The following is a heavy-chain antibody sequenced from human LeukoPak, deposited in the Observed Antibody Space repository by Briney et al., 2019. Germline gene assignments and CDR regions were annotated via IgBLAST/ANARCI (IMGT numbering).Heavy chain of an antibody. Sequence: PGGSLRLSCAASGFTVSSNYMNWVRQAPGKGLEWVSYISSSGSTIYYADSVKGRFTISRDNAKNSLYLQMNSLRAEDTAVYYCARDLLNCGGDCWGQGTLVTVSS. D-gene: IGHD2-21*01. CDR3: ARDLLNCGGDC. J-gene: IGHJ4*02. CDR2: ISSSGSTI. V-gene: IGHV3-48*03. CDR1: GFTVSSNY.